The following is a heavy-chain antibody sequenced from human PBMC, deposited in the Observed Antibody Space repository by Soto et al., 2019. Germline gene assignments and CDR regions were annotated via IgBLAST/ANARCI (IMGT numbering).Heavy chain of an antibody. CDR1: GGTFSSYT. CDR2: IIPILGIA. J-gene: IGHJ6*02. CDR3: ARFRGSYGMDV. D-gene: IGHD3-10*01. V-gene: IGHV1-69*02. Sequence: QVQLVQSGAEVKKPGSSVKVSCKASGGTFSSYTISWVRQAPGQGLEWMGRIIPILGIANYAQKFQGRVTITADKSTITADMELSSLRSEDTAVYYCARFRGSYGMDVWGQGTTVTVSS.